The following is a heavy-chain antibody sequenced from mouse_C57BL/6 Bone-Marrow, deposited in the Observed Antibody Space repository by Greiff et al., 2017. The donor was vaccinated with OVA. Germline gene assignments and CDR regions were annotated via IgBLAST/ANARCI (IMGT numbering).Heavy chain of an antibody. J-gene: IGHJ2*01. V-gene: IGHV7-3*01. CDR1: GFTFTNYY. CDR3: ARYKGRVAVDYFDY. D-gene: IGHD1-1*01. CDR2: IRNKPNGSTT. Sequence: EVQVVESGGGLVQPGDSLSLSCAASGFTFTNYYMSWVRQPPGKALEWLAFIRNKPNGSTTEYTASVKGRLPISRDNSQSNLYLRMNALEAEVRSTDSDARYKGRVAVDYFDYWGQGTALTVSS.